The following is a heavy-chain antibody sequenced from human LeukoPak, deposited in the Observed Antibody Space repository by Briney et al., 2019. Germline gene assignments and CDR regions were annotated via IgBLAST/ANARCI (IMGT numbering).Heavy chain of an antibody. V-gene: IGHV3-66*01. CDR1: GFTVSSNY. J-gene: IGHJ6*03. Sequence: GGSLRLSCAASGFTVSSNYMSWVRQAPGKGLEWVSVIYSGGSTYYADSVKGRFTISRDNSKNTLYLQMNSLRAEDTAVYYCARDGIPTPDCGGDRSNPYYYYYMDVWGKGTTVTISS. D-gene: IGHD2-21*02. CDR2: IYSGGST. CDR3: ARDGIPTPDCGGDRSNPYYYYYMDV.